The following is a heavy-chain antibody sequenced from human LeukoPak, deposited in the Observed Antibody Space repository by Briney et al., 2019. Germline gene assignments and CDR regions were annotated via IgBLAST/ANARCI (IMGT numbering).Heavy chain of an antibody. J-gene: IGHJ5*02. CDR2: IIPIFGTA. CDR3: ARTGSRGYSYGYNWFDP. Sequence: SVKVSCKASGGTFSSYAISWVRQAPGQGLEWMGGIIPIFGTANYAQKFQGRVTITADESTSTAYMELSSLRSEDTAVYYCARTGSRGYSYGYNWFDPWGQGTLVTVSS. V-gene: IGHV1-69*13. D-gene: IGHD5-18*01. CDR1: GGTFSSYA.